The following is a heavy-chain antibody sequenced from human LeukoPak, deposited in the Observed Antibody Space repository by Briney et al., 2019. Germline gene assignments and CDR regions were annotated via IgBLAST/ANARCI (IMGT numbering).Heavy chain of an antibody. Sequence: GGSLRLSCAASGLTFSSYMNWVRQAPGKGLEWVSSISSTSSYIYSADSVKGRFTISRDNAKNSLYLQINSLTADDTAVYYGASGQSRYLDWYLGCFDYWGQGTLVTVSS. J-gene: IGHJ4*02. CDR2: ISSTSSYI. V-gene: IGHV3-21*01. D-gene: IGHD3-9*01. CDR1: GLTFSSY. CDR3: ASGQSRYLDWYLGCFDY.